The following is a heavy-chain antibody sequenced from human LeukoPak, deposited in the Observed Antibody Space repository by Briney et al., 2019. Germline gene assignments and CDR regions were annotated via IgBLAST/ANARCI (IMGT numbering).Heavy chain of an antibody. CDR3: ARGRTGYYYGSGSYYFDY. CDR1: GGSFSGYY. CDR2: INHSGST. J-gene: IGHJ4*02. D-gene: IGHD3-10*01. Sequence: PSETLSLTCAVYGGSFSGYYWSWIRQPPGKGLEWIGEINHSGSTNYNPSLKSRVTISVDTSKNQFSLKLSSVTAADTAVYYCARGRTGYYYGSGSYYFDYWGQGTLVTVSS. V-gene: IGHV4-34*01.